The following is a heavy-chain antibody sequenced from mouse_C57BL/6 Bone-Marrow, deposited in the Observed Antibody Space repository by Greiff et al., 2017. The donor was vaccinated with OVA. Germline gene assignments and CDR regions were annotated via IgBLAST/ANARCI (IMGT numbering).Heavy chain of an antibody. CDR1: GYTFTDYE. CDR2: IDPETGGT. Sequence: QVQLQQSGAELVRPGASVTLSCKASGYTFTDYEMHWVKQTPVHGLEWIGAIDPETGGTAYNQKFKGKAILTADKSSSTAYMELRSLTSEDSAVYYCTRSRGNYDYYAMDYWGQGTSVTVSS. CDR3: TRSRGNYDYYAMDY. V-gene: IGHV1-15*01. D-gene: IGHD2-1*01. J-gene: IGHJ4*01.